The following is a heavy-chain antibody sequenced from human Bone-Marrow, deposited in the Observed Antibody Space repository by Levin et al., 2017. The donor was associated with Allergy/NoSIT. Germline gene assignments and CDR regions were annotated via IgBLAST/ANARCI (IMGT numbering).Heavy chain of an antibody. D-gene: IGHD3-10*01. V-gene: IGHV3-23*01. CDR2: ISGSASDT. CDR3: AKDVGHYDSASYYFDS. J-gene: IGHJ4*02. CDR1: GFTFDKYA. Sequence: RPGGSLRLSCVCSGFTFDKYAMTWVRQAPGKGLDWVSVISGSASDTYYADSVKGRFTISRDNAQNTLFLSMNSLTAEDTAIYYCAKDVGHYDSASYYFDSWGQGTLVTVSS.